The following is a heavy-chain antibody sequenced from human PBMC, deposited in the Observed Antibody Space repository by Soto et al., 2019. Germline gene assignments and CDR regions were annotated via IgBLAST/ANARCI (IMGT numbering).Heavy chain of an antibody. CDR3: AGGLIRNWNLRYYFGH. CDR2: IWYDGSNK. D-gene: IGHD1-7*01. CDR1: GFTFSSYG. Sequence: QVQLVESGGGVVQPGRSLRLSCAASGFTFSSYGMHWVRQAPGKGLEWVAVIWYDGSNKYYADSVKGRFTISRDNSKNKIELQMNSLRAEETAGDYRAGGLIRNWNLRYYFGHWGQGTLVTVSS. V-gene: IGHV3-33*01. J-gene: IGHJ4*02.